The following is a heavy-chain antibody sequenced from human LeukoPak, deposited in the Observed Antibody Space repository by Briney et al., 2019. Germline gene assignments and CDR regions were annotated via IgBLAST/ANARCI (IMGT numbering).Heavy chain of an antibody. CDR2: INTNTGNP. CDR3: ARVQSSYCSSTSCPYGMDV. J-gene: IGHJ6*02. Sequence: ASVKVSCKASGYTFTSYAMNWVRQAPGQGLEWMGWINTNTGNPTYAQGFTGRFVFSLDTSVSTAYLQTSSLKAEDTAVYYCARVQSSYCSSTSCPYGMDVWGQGTTVTVSS. D-gene: IGHD2-2*01. V-gene: IGHV7-4-1*02. CDR1: GYTFTSYA.